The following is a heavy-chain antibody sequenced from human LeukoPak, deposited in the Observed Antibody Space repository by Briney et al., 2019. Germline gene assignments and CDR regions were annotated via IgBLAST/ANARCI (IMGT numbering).Heavy chain of an antibody. Sequence: PSETLSLTCGVYGGSFSAYYWSWIRQSPGKGLEWIGQINEGGSSNYNPSLKSRVTISGDTSKNQFSLKLSSVTAADTAVYYCARSSAYFTVNYYFDYWGQGTPVTVSS. CDR3: ARSSAYFTVNYYFDY. CDR1: GGSFSAYY. D-gene: IGHD2-21*01. V-gene: IGHV4-34*01. J-gene: IGHJ4*02. CDR2: INEGGSS.